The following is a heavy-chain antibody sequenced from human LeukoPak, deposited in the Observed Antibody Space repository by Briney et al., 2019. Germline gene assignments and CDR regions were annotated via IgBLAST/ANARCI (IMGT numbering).Heavy chain of an antibody. CDR2: TDKEGTGT. CDR3: VTDFWYRFDY. V-gene: IGHV3-7*01. Sequence: PGGSLGLSCATSGFNFHYYNMAWVRQAPGKGLEWLATTDKEGTGTEHTDSVRGRFTIPRDNPKNSIDLHMGSLSADDTAVYFWVTDFWYRFDYWGQGILVTVSS. CDR1: GFNFHYYN. J-gene: IGHJ4*02. D-gene: IGHD3-3*01.